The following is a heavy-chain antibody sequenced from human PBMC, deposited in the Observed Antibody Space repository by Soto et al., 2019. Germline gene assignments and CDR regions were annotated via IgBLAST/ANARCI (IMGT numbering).Heavy chain of an antibody. V-gene: IGHV4-31*03. Sequence: QVQLQESGPGLVKPSQTLSLTCTVSGGSISSGGYYWSWIRQHPGKGLEWIGYIYYSGSTYYNPSLKSRVTISVDTSKNQFSLKLSSVTAADTAVYYCARVGYCSSTSCPTGPNWFDPWGQGTLVTVSS. CDR1: GGSISSGGYY. CDR2: IYYSGST. J-gene: IGHJ5*02. D-gene: IGHD2-2*01. CDR3: ARVGYCSSTSCPTGPNWFDP.